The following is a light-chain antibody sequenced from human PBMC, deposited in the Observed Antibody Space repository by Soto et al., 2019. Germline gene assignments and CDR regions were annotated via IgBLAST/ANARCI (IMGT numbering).Light chain of an antibody. V-gene: IGLV2-14*01. CDR2: DVS. CDR1: ISDVGAYNY. CDR3: SSYTSRSTVI. Sequence: QSALTQPASVSGSPGQSITISCTGTISDVGAYNYVSWYQQHPGKAPKLIIYDVSNRPSGVSNRFSGSKSGNTASLTISGLQAEDEAEYYCSSYTSRSTVIFGGGTKLTVL. J-gene: IGLJ2*01.